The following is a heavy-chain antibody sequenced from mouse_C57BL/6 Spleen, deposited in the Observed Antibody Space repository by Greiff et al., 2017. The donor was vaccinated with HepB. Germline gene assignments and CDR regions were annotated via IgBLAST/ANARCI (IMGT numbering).Heavy chain of an antibody. CDR1: GYAFSSYW. CDR3: ARLTHYYYGSGCAY. V-gene: IGHV1-80*01. Sequence: QVQLKESGAELVKPGASVKISCKASGYAFSSYWMNWVKQRPGKGLEWIGQIYPGDGDTNYNGKFKGKATLTADKSSSTAYMQLSSLTSEDSAVYFCARLTHYYYGSGCAYWGQGTLVTVSA. J-gene: IGHJ3*01. CDR2: IYPGDGDT. D-gene: IGHD1-1*01.